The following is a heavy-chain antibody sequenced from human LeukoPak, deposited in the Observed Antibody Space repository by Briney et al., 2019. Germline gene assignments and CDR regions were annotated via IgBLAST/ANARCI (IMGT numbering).Heavy chain of an antibody. V-gene: IGHV3-30*04. J-gene: IGHJ2*01. CDR2: ISYDGTHK. CDR3: ARGFRATVAFGWYFDL. CDR1: GFTFSSSA. Sequence: GGSLRLSCAASGFTFSSSAFHWVRQAPGEGLEWVAVISYDGTHKYYADSVKGRFTISRDNPKSTLFLQMDSLRSEDTAVYYCARGFRATVAFGWYFDLWGRGTLVTVSS. D-gene: IGHD4-23*01.